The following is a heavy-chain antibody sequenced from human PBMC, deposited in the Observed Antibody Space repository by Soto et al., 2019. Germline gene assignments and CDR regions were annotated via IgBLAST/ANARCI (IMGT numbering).Heavy chain of an antibody. Sequence: SETLSLTCTVSGGSISSSSYYWGWIRQPPGKGLEWIGSIYYSGSTYYNPSLKSRVPLSVDTSKNQFSLKLSSVTAADTGGYYCATIFGVFMSYYYGMDVWGQGTTVTVSS. CDR1: GGSISSSSYY. D-gene: IGHD3-3*01. J-gene: IGHJ6*02. CDR2: IYYSGST. CDR3: ATIFGVFMSYYYGMDV. V-gene: IGHV4-39*01.